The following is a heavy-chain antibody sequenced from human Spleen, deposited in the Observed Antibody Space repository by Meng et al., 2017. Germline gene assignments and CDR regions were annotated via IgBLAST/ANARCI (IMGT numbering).Heavy chain of an antibody. CDR2: IYYSGST. V-gene: IGHV4-30-4*01. CDR3: ARGVDESSGYYYVG. Sequence: QFQLQESGPGLVKPSQTLSLTCTVSGGSIRSGDYYWSWFRQPPGKGLEWIGDIYYSGSTFYSPSLKSRVTISVDTSKNQFSLKLKSVTAADTAVYYCARGVDESSGYYYVGWGQGTLVTVSS. J-gene: IGHJ4*02. CDR1: GGSIRSGDYY. D-gene: IGHD3-22*01.